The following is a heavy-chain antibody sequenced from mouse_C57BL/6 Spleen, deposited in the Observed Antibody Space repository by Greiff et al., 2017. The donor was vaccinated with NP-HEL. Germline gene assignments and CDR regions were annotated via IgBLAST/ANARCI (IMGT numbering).Heavy chain of an antibody. J-gene: IGHJ2*01. Sequence: QVQLQQSGAELVKPGASVKMSCKASGYTFTSYWITWVKQRPGQGLEWIGDIYPGSGSTNYNEKFKSKATLTVDTSSSTAYMQLSSLTSEDSAVYYCAVTTVVGANFDYWGQGTTLTVSS. CDR1: GYTFTSYW. CDR3: AVTTVVGANFDY. V-gene: IGHV1-55*01. D-gene: IGHD1-1*01. CDR2: IYPGSGST.